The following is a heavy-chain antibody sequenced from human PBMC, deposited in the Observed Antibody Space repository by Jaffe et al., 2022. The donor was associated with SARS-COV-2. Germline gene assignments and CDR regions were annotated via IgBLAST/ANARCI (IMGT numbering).Heavy chain of an antibody. V-gene: IGHV4-39*01. J-gene: IGHJ3*02. Sequence: QLQLQESGPGLVKPSETLSLTCTVSGGSISSSGYYWGWIRQPPGKGLEWIGSVYSSGGTYSNTSLKSRVTISVDTSKNQFSLGLTSVTAADTAVYYCATSRLYGKAFDIWGQGTMVTVSS. CDR1: GGSISSSGYY. D-gene: IGHD3-10*01. CDR3: ATSRLYGKAFDI. CDR2: VYSSGGT.